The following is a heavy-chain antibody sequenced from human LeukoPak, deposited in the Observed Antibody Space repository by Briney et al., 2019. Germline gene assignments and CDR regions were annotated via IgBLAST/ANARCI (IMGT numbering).Heavy chain of an antibody. J-gene: IGHJ4*02. D-gene: IGHD6-19*01. CDR3: AGHTYTGLGDY. V-gene: IGHV4-59*01. CDR1: GGSISRYY. Sequence: SETLFPTCPVSGGSISRYYWSWIRQPPGEGLEWIGYIYYSGSTNYNPSLKSRVTISVDTSKNQFSLKLSSVTAADTAVYYCAGHTYTGLGDYWGQGTLVTVSS. CDR2: IYYSGST.